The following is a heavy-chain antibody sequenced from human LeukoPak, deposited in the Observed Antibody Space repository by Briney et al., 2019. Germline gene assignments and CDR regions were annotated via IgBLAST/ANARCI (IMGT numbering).Heavy chain of an antibody. CDR1: GGSFSGYY. CDR3: ARGKGSRVVRGFDY. CDR2: INHSGST. D-gene: IGHD3-22*01. J-gene: IGHJ4*02. Sequence: SETLSLTCAVYGGSFSGYYWSWIRQPPGKGLEWIGEINHSGSTNYNPSLSSRVTISLDTSKNQFSLKLTSVTAADTAVYYCARGKGSRVVRGFDYWGQGTLVTVSS. V-gene: IGHV4-34*01.